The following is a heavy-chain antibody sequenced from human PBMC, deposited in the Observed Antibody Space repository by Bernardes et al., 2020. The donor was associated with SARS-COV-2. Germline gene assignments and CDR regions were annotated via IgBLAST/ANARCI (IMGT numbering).Heavy chain of an antibody. V-gene: IGHV3-21*06. Sequence: GGSLRLSCAASGFTFSSYSMNWVRQAPGKGLEWVSSISSSSKYIYYPDSLKGRFTISRDNAKNSLYLQMDSLRADDTAVYFCARSRDLDWYFNLWGRGTLVIVSS. CDR1: GFTFSSYS. J-gene: IGHJ2*01. CDR3: ARSRDLDWYFNL. CDR2: ISSSSKYI.